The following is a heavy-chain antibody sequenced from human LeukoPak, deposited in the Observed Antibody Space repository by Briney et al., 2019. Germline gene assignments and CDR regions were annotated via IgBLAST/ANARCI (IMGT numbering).Heavy chain of an antibody. J-gene: IGHJ4*02. CDR2: IYPGDSDT. Sequence: GESLKISCKGSGYTFTTYWIGWVRQMPGKGLEWMGIIYPGDSDTRYSPSFQGQVTISADKSISTAYLQWSSLKASDTAIYYCARRVYSSGWYYFDYWGQGTLVTVFS. CDR3: ARRVYSSGWYYFDY. D-gene: IGHD6-19*01. CDR1: GYTFTTYW. V-gene: IGHV5-51*01.